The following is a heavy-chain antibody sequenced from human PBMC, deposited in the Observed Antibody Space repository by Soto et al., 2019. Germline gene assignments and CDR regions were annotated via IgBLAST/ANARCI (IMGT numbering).Heavy chain of an antibody. V-gene: IGHV3-48*04. J-gene: IGHJ6*02. D-gene: IGHD2-2*01. Sequence: GGALRVSCAASGVTFSSYSMNWVRQAPGKGLEWVSYISSSGSTIYYADSVRGRFTISRDNAKNSLYLQMNSLRAEDTAVYYCARDQGCSSTSCYPYYYYGMDVWGQGTTVTVSS. CDR2: ISSSGSTI. CDR1: GVTFSSYS. CDR3: ARDQGCSSTSCYPYYYYGMDV.